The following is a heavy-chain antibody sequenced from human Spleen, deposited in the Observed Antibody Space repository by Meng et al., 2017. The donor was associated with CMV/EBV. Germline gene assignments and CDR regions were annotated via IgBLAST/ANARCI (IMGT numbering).Heavy chain of an antibody. CDR2: INPNSGGT. J-gene: IGHJ4*02. CDR3: ARVSWGYCSSTSCSTPWGY. V-gene: IGHV1-2*02. CDR1: GYTFTGYY. Sequence: ASVKVSCKASGYTFTGYYMHWVRQAPGQGLEWMGWINPNSGGTNYAQKFQGRVTMTRDTSISTAYMELSRLRSDDTAVYYCARVSWGYCSSTSCSTPWGYWGQGTLVTVSS. D-gene: IGHD2-2*01.